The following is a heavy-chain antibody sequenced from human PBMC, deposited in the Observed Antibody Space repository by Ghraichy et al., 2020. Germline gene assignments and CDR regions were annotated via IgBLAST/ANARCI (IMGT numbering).Heavy chain of an antibody. J-gene: IGHJ4*02. D-gene: IGHD5-18*01. V-gene: IGHV3-23*01. Sequence: GGSLRLSCAVSGFTFSSYAMSWVRQAPGKGLEWVSGNSGSGGSTYYADSVKGRFTISRDNSKNTLYLQMNSLRAEDTAVYYCAKISAYRYGYFDYWGQGTLVTVSS. CDR2: NSGSGGST. CDR1: GFTFSSYA. CDR3: AKISAYRYGYFDY.